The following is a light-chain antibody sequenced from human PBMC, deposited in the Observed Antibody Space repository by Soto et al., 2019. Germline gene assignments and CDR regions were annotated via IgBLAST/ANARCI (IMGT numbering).Light chain of an antibody. CDR2: KAS. V-gene: IGKV1-5*03. CDR3: QQYNTYPLT. CDR1: QSISTW. J-gene: IGKJ4*01. Sequence: DIQMTQSPSTRSASVGDRVTITCRASQSISTWLAWYQQKPGKAPKLLIYKASSLEGGVPSRFSGSGSGTEFNITISSLQPDDFATYYCQQYNTYPLTFGGGTTVDIE.